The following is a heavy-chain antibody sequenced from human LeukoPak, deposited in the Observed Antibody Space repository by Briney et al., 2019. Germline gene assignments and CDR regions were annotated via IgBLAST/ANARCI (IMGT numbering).Heavy chain of an antibody. D-gene: IGHD3-22*01. V-gene: IGHV4-4*07. Sequence: PSETLSLTCTVSGGSISSYYWSWIRQPAGKGLEWIGRIHTSGSTNYNPSLKSRVTMSADTSKNQFSLKLSSVIAADTAVYYCARDPYDSSGYSEPVWAFDIWGQGTMVTVSS. J-gene: IGHJ3*02. CDR3: ARDPYDSSGYSEPVWAFDI. CDR2: IHTSGST. CDR1: GGSISSYY.